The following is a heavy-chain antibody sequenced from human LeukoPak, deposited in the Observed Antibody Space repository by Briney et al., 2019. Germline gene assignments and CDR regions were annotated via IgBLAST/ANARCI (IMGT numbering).Heavy chain of an antibody. V-gene: IGHV4-39*01. J-gene: IGHJ4*02. CDR1: GGSISSRSYY. Sequence: SETLSLTCTVSGGSISSRSYYWGWIRQSPGKGLEWIGTIYYSGTTYYNPSLKSRVTISVDTSKNHFSLKLSSVTAADTAMYYCARHRAYSSSSPFDYWGQGTLVTVSS. D-gene: IGHD6-6*01. CDR2: IYYSGTT. CDR3: ARHRAYSSSSPFDY.